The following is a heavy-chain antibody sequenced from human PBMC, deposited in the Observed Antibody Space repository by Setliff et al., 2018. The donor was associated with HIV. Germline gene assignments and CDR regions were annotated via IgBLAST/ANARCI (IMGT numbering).Heavy chain of an antibody. J-gene: IGHJ4*02. CDR3: AREPAAGAYYFDY. D-gene: IGHD6-13*01. CDR2: IYTSGST. Sequence: PSETLSLTCNVSGNFISSDIYFWSWIRQPAGKGLEWIGRIYTSGSTKYNPSLDSRVTISVDTSKNQFSLNLRSVTAADTAVYYCAREPAAGAYYFDYWGQGTLVTVSS. CDR1: GNFISSDIYF. V-gene: IGHV4-61*02.